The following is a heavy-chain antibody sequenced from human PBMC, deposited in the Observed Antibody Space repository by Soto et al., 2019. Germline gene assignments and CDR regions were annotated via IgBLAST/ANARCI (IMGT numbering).Heavy chain of an antibody. CDR3: AKNVIARYSSSEH. J-gene: IGHJ1*01. V-gene: IGHV3-23*01. CDR2: IGATGGAT. Sequence: EVHLSESGGGLVQPGESLRLSCTTSGFTFTNYAINWVRQAPGKGLEWVSSIGATGGATYYADSVKGRFTVSRDSAKNTVYLQMNGLRVEDTAVYYCAKNVIARYSSSEHWGQGTLVTVSS. D-gene: IGHD6-6*01. CDR1: GFTFTNYA.